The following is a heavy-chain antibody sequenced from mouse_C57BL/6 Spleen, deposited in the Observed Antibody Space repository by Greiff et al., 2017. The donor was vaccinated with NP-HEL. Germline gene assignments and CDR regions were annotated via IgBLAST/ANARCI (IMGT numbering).Heavy chain of an antibody. CDR2: INPNNGGT. CDR1: GYTFTDYN. CDR3: ASIIYYGNYYFDY. D-gene: IGHD2-1*01. Sequence: EVQLQQSGPELVKPGASVKMSCKASGYTFTDYNMHWVKQSHGKSLEWIGYINPNNGGTSYNQKFKGKATLTVNKSSSTAYMELRSLTSEDSAVYYCASIIYYGNYYFDYWGQGTTLTVSS. J-gene: IGHJ2*01. V-gene: IGHV1-22*01.